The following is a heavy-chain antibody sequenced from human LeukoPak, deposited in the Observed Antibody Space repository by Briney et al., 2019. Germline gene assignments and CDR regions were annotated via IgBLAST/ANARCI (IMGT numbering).Heavy chain of an antibody. V-gene: IGHV3-21*01. CDR2: ISTSSSYI. CDR3: AREERRVSSRIDF. D-gene: IGHD1-26*01. Sequence: TGGSLRLSCAASGFTFSSYWMHWVRQAPGKGLEWVSSISTSSSYIYYADSVKGRFTISRDNAKNSLFLQMSGLRAEDTAVYYCAREERRVSSRIDFWGQGTLVTVSS. J-gene: IGHJ4*02. CDR1: GFTFSSYW.